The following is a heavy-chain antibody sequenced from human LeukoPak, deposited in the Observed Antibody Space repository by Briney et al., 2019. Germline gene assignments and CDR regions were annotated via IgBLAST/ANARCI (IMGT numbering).Heavy chain of an antibody. CDR2: ISRNGGST. J-gene: IGHJ4*02. CDR1: GFTFSSYA. Sequence: GGSLRLSCAASGFTFSSYAMHWVRQAPGKGLEYVSAISRNGGSTYYANSVKGRFTISRDNSKNTLYLQMGSLRAEDMAVYYCARGLVVVPAAIAYWGQGTLVTVSS. V-gene: IGHV3-64*01. CDR3: ARGLVVVPAAIAY. D-gene: IGHD2-2*02.